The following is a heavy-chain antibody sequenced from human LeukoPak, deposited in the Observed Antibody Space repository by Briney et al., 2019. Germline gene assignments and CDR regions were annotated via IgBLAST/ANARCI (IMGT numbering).Heavy chain of an antibody. Sequence: ASVKVSCKASGGTFSSYVISWVRQAPGQGLEWMGGIIPIFGTANYAQKFQGRVTITADESTSTAYMELSSLRSEDTAVYYCARGWLLELGRFRGPFDYWGQGTLVTVSS. CDR3: ARGWLLELGRFRGPFDY. CDR2: IIPIFGTA. J-gene: IGHJ4*02. CDR1: GGTFSSYV. V-gene: IGHV1-69*13. D-gene: IGHD1-7*01.